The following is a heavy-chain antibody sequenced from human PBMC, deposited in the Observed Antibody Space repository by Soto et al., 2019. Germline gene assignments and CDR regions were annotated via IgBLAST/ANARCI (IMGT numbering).Heavy chain of an antibody. V-gene: IGHV3-53*01. CDR1: WFTGSINY. Sequence: LXLSCAASWFTGSINYMSWVRQAPVKGLEWVSLISGGGSTYYSDSVKGRFTISRDNSKNTLNLLMKSLRGEDTAVYYCARGSPSMAYFGEYYFDYWGQGSLVTVSS. CDR3: ARGSPSMAYFGEYYFDY. J-gene: IGHJ4*02. CDR2: ISGGGST. D-gene: IGHD3-16*01.